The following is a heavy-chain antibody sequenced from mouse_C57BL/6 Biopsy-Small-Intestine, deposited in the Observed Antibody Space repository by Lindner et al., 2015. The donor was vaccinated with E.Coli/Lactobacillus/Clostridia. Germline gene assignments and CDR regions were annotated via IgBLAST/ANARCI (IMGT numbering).Heavy chain of an antibody. Sequence: VQLQESGPELVKPGASVRISCKASGYAFNGSWMNWVKQRPGKGLEWIGRIYPGDGDTNYNGKFKGKATLTADKSSSTAYLQLSSLTSEDSAVYFCAREGTGTGSLYYAMDYWGQGTSVTVSS. V-gene: IGHV1-82*01. D-gene: IGHD4-1*01. J-gene: IGHJ4*01. CDR2: IYPGDGDT. CDR1: GYAFNGSW. CDR3: AREGTGTGSLYYAMDY.